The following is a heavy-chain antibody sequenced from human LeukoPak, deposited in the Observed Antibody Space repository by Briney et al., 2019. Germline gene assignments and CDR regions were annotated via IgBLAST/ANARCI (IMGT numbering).Heavy chain of an antibody. V-gene: IGHV3-7*01. Sequence: PGGSLRLSCVASGFTYTTYWMSWVRQAPGKGLEWVANIKQDGSENYYVDSVEGRFTISRDNAKTSLYLQMNSLRAEDTAIYYCAREGAYCSTTSCYGSRAFDIWGQGTMVTVSS. CDR1: GFTYTTYW. J-gene: IGHJ3*02. CDR2: IKQDGSEN. D-gene: IGHD2-2*01. CDR3: AREGAYCSTTSCYGSRAFDI.